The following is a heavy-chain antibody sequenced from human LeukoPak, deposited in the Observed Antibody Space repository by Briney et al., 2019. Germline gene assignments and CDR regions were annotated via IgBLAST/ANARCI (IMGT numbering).Heavy chain of an antibody. J-gene: IGHJ5*01. D-gene: IGHD6-19*01. CDR1: GGSISSSNW. V-gene: IGHV4-4*02. CDR3: ARDPNGSGWFDY. CDR2: IHHSGST. Sequence: SETLSLTCAVSGGSISSSNWWSWVRQPPGKGLEWIGEIHHSGSTHYNPSLKSRVTISVDKSKNQFSLKLSSVTAADTAVYYCARDPNGSGWFDYWGQGTLVTDSS.